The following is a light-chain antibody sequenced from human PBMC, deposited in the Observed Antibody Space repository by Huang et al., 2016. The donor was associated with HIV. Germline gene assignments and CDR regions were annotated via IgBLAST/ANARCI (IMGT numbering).Light chain of an antibody. CDR1: QTVSSN. CDR2: AAS. J-gene: IGKJ2*01. CDR3: QHYRVWPPVYT. Sequence: EIVMTQSPATLSVSPGERATLSCRASQTVSSNFAWYQQKPGQAPRLLIYAASTRATDIPARFSGSGSGTEFTLTISSLQSEDFAGYYCQHYRVWPPVYTFGQGTKLEIK. V-gene: IGKV3-15*01.